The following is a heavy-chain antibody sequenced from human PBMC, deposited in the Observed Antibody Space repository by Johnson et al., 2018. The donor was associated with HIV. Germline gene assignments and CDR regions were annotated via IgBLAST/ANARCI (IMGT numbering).Heavy chain of an antibody. CDR3: ARDRGAARDAFDI. Sequence: QVQLVESGGGVVQPGRSLRLSCAASGFTFSSYAMHWVRQAPGKGLEWVAVISYDGSEKYYVDSVKGRFTISRDNAKNSLYLQMNSLRAEDTAVYYCARDRGAARDAFDIWGQGTMVTVSS. D-gene: IGHD6-6*01. CDR2: ISYDGSEK. CDR1: GFTFSSYA. V-gene: IGHV3-30*04. J-gene: IGHJ3*02.